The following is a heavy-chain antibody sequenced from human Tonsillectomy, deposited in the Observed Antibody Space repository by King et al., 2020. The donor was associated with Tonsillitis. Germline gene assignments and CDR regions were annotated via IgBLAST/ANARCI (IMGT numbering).Heavy chain of an antibody. CDR2: IYPGDSDT. CDR1: GYSFTSYW. CDR3: ARQISGGVATISVAFDI. Sequence: VQLVESGAEVKKPGESLKISCKGSGYSFTSYWIGWVRQMPGKGLEWMGNIYPGDSDTRYSPSFQGQVTISADKSISTAYLQWSSLKASDTAMYYCARQISGGVATISVAFDIWGQGTMVTVSS. D-gene: IGHD2-15*01. J-gene: IGHJ3*02. V-gene: IGHV5-51*01.